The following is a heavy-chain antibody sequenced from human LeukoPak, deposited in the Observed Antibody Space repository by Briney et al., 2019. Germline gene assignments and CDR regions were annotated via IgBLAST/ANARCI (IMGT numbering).Heavy chain of an antibody. CDR3: ARSNKYSSSSPFDY. V-gene: IGHV4-59*12. J-gene: IGHJ4*02. CDR1: GGSISSYY. D-gene: IGHD6-6*01. CDR2: IYYSGST. Sequence: KPSETLSLTCTVSGGSISSYYWSWIRQPPGKGLEWIGYIYYSGSTNYNPSLKSRVTMSVDTSKNQFSLKLSSVTAADTAVYYCARSNKYSSSSPFDYWGQGTLVTVSS.